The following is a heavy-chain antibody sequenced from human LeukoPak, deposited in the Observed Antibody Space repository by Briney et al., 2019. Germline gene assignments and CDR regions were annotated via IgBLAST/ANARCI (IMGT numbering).Heavy chain of an antibody. CDR1: GDSVSSSSYY. V-gene: IGHV4-39*07. Sequence: PSETLPLTCTVSGDSVSSSSYYWGWIRQPPGKGLEWIGSIYFTGSTYYNPSLKSRVTISVDTSKNQFSLKLSSVTAADTAVYYCARGNDAYSSGWPIDYWGQGTLVTVSS. D-gene: IGHD6-19*01. J-gene: IGHJ4*02. CDR2: IYFTGST. CDR3: ARGNDAYSSGWPIDY.